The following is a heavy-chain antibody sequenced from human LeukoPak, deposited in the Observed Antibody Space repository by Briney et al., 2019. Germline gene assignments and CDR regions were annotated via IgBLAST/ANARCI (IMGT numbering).Heavy chain of an antibody. CDR2: ISAYNGNT. CDR3: AREMGATSIDAFDI. J-gene: IGHJ3*02. Sequence: ASVKVSCKASGYTFTSYGISWVRQAPGQGLEWMGWISAYNGNTNYAQKLQGRVTMTTDTSTSTAYMELRSLRSGDTAVYYCAREMGATSIDAFDIWGQGTMVTVSS. D-gene: IGHD1-26*01. CDR1: GYTFTSYG. V-gene: IGHV1-18*01.